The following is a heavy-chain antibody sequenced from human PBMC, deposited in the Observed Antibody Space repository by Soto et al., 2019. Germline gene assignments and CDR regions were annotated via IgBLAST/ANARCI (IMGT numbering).Heavy chain of an antibody. CDR1: GFTFNNFN. V-gene: IGHV3-48*01. CDR2: ITSSSSTI. D-gene: IGHD4-17*01. J-gene: IGHJ4*02. Sequence: EVQLVESGGGLVQPGGSLRLSCAASGFTFNNFNMNWVRQAPGKGLEWVSYITSSSSTIYYADSVKGRFTISRDNAKNSLYLQANSLRAEDTAVYYCARELYGDYGVDYWGQGTLVTVSS. CDR3: ARELYGDYGVDY.